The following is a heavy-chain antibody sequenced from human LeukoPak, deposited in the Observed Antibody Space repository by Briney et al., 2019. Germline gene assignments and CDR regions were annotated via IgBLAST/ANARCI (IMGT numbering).Heavy chain of an antibody. CDR2: IFYNEGT. Sequence: SETLSLTCTVSSGSFRTYYWSWIRQPPGKGLECIGYIFYNEGTSYNPSLKSRVTISVDTSNNQLSLKVNSVTAADTAMYYCVKSNSRYQPWTLDIWGRGTMVTVSS. J-gene: IGHJ3*02. D-gene: IGHD2-2*01. CDR1: SGSFRTYY. V-gene: IGHV4-59*01. CDR3: VKSNSRYQPWTLDI.